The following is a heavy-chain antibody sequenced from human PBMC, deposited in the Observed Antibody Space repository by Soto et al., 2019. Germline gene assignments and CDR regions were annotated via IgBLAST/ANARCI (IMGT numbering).Heavy chain of an antibody. CDR3: LASGNDYGGEMWFQH. CDR2: IWYDGSNK. D-gene: IGHD4-17*01. Sequence: QVQLVESGGGVVQPGRSLRLSCAASGFTFSSYGMHWVRQAPGKGLEWVAVIWYDGSNKYYADSVKGRFTISRDNSKNTLYLQMNSLRAEDTAVYYCLASGNDYGGEMWFQHWGQSTLVTVSS. J-gene: IGHJ1*01. CDR1: GFTFSSYG. V-gene: IGHV3-33*01.